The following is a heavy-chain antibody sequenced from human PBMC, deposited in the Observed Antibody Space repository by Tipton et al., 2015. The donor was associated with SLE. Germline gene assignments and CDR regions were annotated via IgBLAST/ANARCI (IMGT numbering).Heavy chain of an antibody. Sequence: TLSLTCTVSGGSISSYYWSWIRQPPGKGLQWIGYIYYSGSTNYNPSHKSRVTISVDTSKKQFSLKLSSVTAAVTAGYYCARDRTGGAGFDYWGQGTLVTVSS. CDR1: GGSISSYY. CDR2: IYYSGST. V-gene: IGHV4-59*01. J-gene: IGHJ4*02. D-gene: IGHD1-1*01. CDR3: ARDRTGGAGFDY.